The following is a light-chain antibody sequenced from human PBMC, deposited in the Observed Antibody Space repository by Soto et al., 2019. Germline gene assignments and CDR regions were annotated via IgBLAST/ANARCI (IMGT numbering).Light chain of an antibody. Sequence: QSALTQPASVSGSPGQSITISCTGTSNDVGGYNYVSWYQQHPAKAPKLMIYEVSNRPSGVSHRFSGSKSGNTASLTISGLQGEDEANYYCFSYTTSSTLVFGGGTKLTVL. CDR2: EVS. J-gene: IGLJ3*02. V-gene: IGLV2-14*01. CDR3: FSYTTSSTLV. CDR1: SNDVGGYNY.